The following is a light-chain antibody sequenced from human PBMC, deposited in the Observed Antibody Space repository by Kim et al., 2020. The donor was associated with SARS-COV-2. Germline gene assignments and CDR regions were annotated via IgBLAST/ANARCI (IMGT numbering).Light chain of an antibody. Sequence: QSGTISYSGTSSDVGGYNYVSWYQHHPGKAHKLMIYEVSKRPSGVPDRFSGSKSGNAASLTVSGLQAEDEADYYCTSYAGDNNYVLFGGGTQLTVL. CDR2: EVS. CDR3: TSYAGDNNYVL. V-gene: IGLV2-8*01. CDR1: SSDVGGYNY. J-gene: IGLJ2*01.